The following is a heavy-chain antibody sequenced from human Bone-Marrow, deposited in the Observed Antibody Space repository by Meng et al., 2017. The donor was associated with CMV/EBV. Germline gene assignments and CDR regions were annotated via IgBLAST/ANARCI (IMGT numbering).Heavy chain of an antibody. D-gene: IGHD3-22*01. CDR2: IYHSGSS. V-gene: IGHV4-4*02. Sequence: GSRRLSCDVSGSSTSSVNWWSWVRQSPAKGLEWIGEIYHSGSSNHNPSRKSRVTISVDKSKNQFSLKLNSVSPEDTAVYYCGRSPKGGYEASGYYPSPAPFDIWGPGTLVTVSS. CDR3: GRSPKGGYEASGYYPSPAPFDI. CDR1: GSSTSSVNW. J-gene: IGHJ4*02.